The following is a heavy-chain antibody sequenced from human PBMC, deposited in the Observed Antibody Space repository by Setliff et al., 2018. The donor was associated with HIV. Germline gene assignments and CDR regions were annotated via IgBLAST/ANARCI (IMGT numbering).Heavy chain of an antibody. J-gene: IGHJ4*02. Sequence: GASVKVSCKASGYTFTSYGNSWVRQAPGQGLEWMGWISAYNGNTNYAQKLQGRVTMTTDTFTSTAYMELRSLRSDDTAVYYCANSQDWSGYYALDYWGQGTLVTVSS. V-gene: IGHV1-18*01. CDR3: ANSQDWSGYYALDY. D-gene: IGHD3-3*01. CDR2: ISAYNGNT. CDR1: GYTFTSYG.